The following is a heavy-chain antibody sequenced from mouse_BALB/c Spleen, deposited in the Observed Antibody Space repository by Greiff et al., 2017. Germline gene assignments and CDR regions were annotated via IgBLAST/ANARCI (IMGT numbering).Heavy chain of an antibody. D-gene: IGHD2-10*02. CDR2: ILPGSGST. CDR1: GYTFSSYW. Sequence: VQLQQSGAELMKPGASVKISCKATGYTFSSYWIEWVKQRPGHGLEWIGEILPGSGSTNYNEKFKGKATFTADTSSNTAYMQLSSLTSEDSAVYYCARLEGYGNYLDYWGQGTTLTVSS. J-gene: IGHJ2*01. V-gene: IGHV1-9*01. CDR3: ARLEGYGNYLDY.